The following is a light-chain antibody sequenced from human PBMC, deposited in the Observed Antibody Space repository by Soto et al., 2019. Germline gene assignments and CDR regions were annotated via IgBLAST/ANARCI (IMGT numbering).Light chain of an antibody. Sequence: DIQLTQSPSFLSASVGDRVTISCRASQDISSYLAWYQQTPGKAPKLLLFASSTLPSGVPSRFSGCGSGTEFTLTIASLQPEDFATYYCQQLNTFPVTFGQGTRL. CDR2: ASS. J-gene: IGKJ5*01. V-gene: IGKV1-9*01. CDR3: QQLNTFPVT. CDR1: QDISSY.